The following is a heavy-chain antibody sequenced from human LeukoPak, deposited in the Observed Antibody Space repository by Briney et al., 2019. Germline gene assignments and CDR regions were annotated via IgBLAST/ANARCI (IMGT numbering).Heavy chain of an antibody. V-gene: IGHV4-59*01. CDR1: GGSISSYY. Sequence: PSETLSLTCSVSGGSISSYYWSWIRQPPGKGLEWLGCVSYSGTTKYSPSLKSRVTISVDTSKSQFSLKLTSVTAADTAVYYCASLTTVTQGYFDSWGQGTLVTVSS. CDR2: VSYSGTT. J-gene: IGHJ4*02. CDR3: ASLTTVTQGYFDS. D-gene: IGHD4-17*01.